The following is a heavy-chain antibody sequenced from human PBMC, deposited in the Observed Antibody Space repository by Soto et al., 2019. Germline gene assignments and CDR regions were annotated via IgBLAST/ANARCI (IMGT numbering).Heavy chain of an antibody. J-gene: IGHJ4*02. CDR3: AKDRHSRTYHTDFDY. Sequence: PXGSLRLSCACSVCTFSSYGIHCVRQSPGKGLEWVALISYDGGNEKYTESVKDRFTISRDDSHNVAYLQMSSLRTEDTAMYYCAKDRHSRTYHTDFDYWAQRSLVTVSS. CDR1: VCTFSSYG. CDR2: ISYDGGNE. D-gene: IGHD1-26*01. V-gene: IGHV3-30*18.